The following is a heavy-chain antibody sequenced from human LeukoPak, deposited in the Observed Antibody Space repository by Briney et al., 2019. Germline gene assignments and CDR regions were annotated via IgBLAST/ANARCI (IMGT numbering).Heavy chain of an antibody. Sequence: ASVKVSCKASGYTFTSYYMHWVRQAPGQGLEWMGIINPSGGSTSYAQKFQGRVTMTRDTSTSTVYMELSSLRSEDTAVYYCARDRPLGIAAGYYYYYGMDVWGQGTTVTVSS. D-gene: IGHD6-13*01. J-gene: IGHJ6*02. V-gene: IGHV1-46*01. CDR3: ARDRPLGIAAGYYYYYGMDV. CDR1: GYTFTSYY. CDR2: INPSGGST.